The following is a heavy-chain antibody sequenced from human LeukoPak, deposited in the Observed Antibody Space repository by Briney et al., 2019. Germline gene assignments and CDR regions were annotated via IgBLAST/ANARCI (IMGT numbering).Heavy chain of an antibody. V-gene: IGHV4-59*01. Sequence: SETLSLTCAVYGGSFSGYYWSWIRQPPGKGLEGIGYIYYSGSTNYNPSLQSRVTISVDTSKNQFSLKLSSVTAADTAVYYCARTGHYDSSGYYYPKSWFDPWGQGTLVTVSS. CDR1: GGSFSGYY. J-gene: IGHJ5*02. D-gene: IGHD3-22*01. CDR2: IYYSGST. CDR3: ARTGHYDSSGYYYPKSWFDP.